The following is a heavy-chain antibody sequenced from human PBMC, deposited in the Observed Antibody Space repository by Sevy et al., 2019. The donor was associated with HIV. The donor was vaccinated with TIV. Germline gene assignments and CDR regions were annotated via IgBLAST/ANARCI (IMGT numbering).Heavy chain of an antibody. CDR2: FDREDGDPEDGRK. CDR1: GYTLNEFS. D-gene: IGHD3-22*01. Sequence: ASVKVSCKVSGYTLNEFSMHWVRQAPGKGLEWMTTFDREDGDPEDGRKSYARKFLGRVTVTRDTATETAYMELSSIRLEDTAVYYCATTKDYYDSSGYPFDYWGQGTLVTVSS. J-gene: IGHJ4*02. V-gene: IGHV1-24*01. CDR3: ATTKDYYDSSGYPFDY.